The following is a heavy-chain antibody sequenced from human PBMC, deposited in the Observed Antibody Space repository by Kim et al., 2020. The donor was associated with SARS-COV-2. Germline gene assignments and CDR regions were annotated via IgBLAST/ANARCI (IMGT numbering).Heavy chain of an antibody. D-gene: IGHD3-10*01. Sequence: GGSLRLSCAASGFTFSSYAMHWVRQAPGKGLEWVAVISYDGSNKYYADSVKGRFTISRDNSKNTLYLQMNSLRAEDTAVYYCARPPEVRGVRRGGFDYWGQGTLVTVSS. J-gene: IGHJ4*02. CDR1: GFTFSSYA. V-gene: IGHV3-30*04. CDR3: ARPPEVRGVRRGGFDY. CDR2: ISYDGSNK.